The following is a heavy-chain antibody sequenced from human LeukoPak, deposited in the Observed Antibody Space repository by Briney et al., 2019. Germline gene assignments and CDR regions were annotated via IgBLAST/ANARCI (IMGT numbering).Heavy chain of an antibody. Sequence: GGSLRLSCAASGFTFSSYAVHWVRQAPGKGLVWVSRINSDGSSTNYADSVKGRFTISRDNAKNTLYLQMNSLRAEDTAVYYCTAAVGSYSWFDPWGQGALVTVSS. J-gene: IGHJ5*02. CDR3: TAAVGSYSWFDP. V-gene: IGHV3-74*01. D-gene: IGHD6-13*01. CDR1: GFTFSSYA. CDR2: INSDGSST.